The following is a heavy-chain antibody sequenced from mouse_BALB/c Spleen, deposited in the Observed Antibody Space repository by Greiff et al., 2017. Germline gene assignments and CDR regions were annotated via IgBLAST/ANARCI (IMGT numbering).Heavy chain of an antibody. J-gene: IGHJ3*01. Sequence: DVKLQESGGGLVQPKGSLKLSCAASGFTFNTYAMNWVRQAPGKGLEWVARIRSKSNNYATYYADSVKDRFTISRDDSQSMLYLQMNNLKTEDTAMYYCVREGFAYWGQGTLVTVSA. CDR1: GFTFNTYA. V-gene: IGHV10-1*02. CDR3: VREGFAY. CDR2: IRSKSNNYAT.